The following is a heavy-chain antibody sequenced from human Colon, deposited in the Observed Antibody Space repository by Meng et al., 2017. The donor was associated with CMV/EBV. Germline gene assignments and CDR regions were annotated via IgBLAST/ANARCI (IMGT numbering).Heavy chain of an antibody. V-gene: IGHV1-2*02. CDR3: ARGSQSQRLLDY. D-gene: IGHD6-25*01. CDR2: INPNTDDT. Sequence: ASVKVSCKASGYTFTAYNINWVRQAPGQGLEWMGWINPNTDDTRYAQKFQARVTMTRDTSINTAYMELTRLTSDDTAVYFCARGSQSQRLLDYWGQGTLVTVSS. J-gene: IGHJ4*02. CDR1: GYTFTAYN.